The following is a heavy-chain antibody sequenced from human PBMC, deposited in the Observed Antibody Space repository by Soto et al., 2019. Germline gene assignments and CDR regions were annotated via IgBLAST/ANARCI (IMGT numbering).Heavy chain of an antibody. Sequence: QVLLVQSGAEVKKPGSSVKFSCKASGGTFSRYAISWVRQAPGQGLEWMGGIIPIFGTANYAQKFQSRVTITADESTSTAYMELSSLRSEDTAEYYCALASSGYGGAFDIWGQGTMVTVSS. CDR3: ALASSGYGGAFDI. V-gene: IGHV1-69*01. D-gene: IGHD3-22*01. CDR1: GGTFSRYA. J-gene: IGHJ3*02. CDR2: IIPIFGTA.